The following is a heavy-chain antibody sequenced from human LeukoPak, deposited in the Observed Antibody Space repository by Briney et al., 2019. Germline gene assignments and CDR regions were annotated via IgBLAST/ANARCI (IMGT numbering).Heavy chain of an antibody. CDR2: IYHSGST. Sequence: SETLSLTCAVSGGSISSGGFSWSWIRQPPGKAPACIGFIYHSGSTYYTPSLRSRVTMSLDRSKNQFSLRLSAVTAADTAVYYCARANLGYGSGSFYDYWGQGTLVTVSS. CDR3: ARANLGYGSGSFYDY. CDR1: GGSISSGGFS. V-gene: IGHV4-30-2*01. J-gene: IGHJ4*02. D-gene: IGHD3-10*01.